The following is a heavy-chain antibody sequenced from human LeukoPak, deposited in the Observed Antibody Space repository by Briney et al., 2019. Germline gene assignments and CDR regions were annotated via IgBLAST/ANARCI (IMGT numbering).Heavy chain of an antibody. V-gene: IGHV1-18*01. D-gene: IGHD6-13*01. CDR3: ARPYSSSWYDAFDI. CDR1: GYTFTSYG. J-gene: IGHJ3*02. CDR2: ISAYNGNT. Sequence: ASVKVSCKASGYTFTSYGISWVRQAPGQGLERMGWISAYNGNTNYAQKLQGRVTMTTDTSTSTAYMELRSLRSDDTAVYYCARPYSSSWYDAFDIWGQGTMVTVSS.